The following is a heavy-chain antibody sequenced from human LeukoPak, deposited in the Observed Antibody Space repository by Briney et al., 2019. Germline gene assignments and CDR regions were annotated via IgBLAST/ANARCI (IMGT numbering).Heavy chain of an antibody. Sequence: PGGSLRLSCAASGFTFSSYEINWVRQAPGKGLEWVANIKQDGSDKYYVGSVRGRFIISRDNAKSSLYLQMNSLRAEDTAVYYCARESWLRTNLAFDFWGQGTMVTVSS. CDR2: IKQDGSDK. CDR1: GFTFSSYE. D-gene: IGHD5-12*01. J-gene: IGHJ3*01. CDR3: ARESWLRTNLAFDF. V-gene: IGHV3-7*03.